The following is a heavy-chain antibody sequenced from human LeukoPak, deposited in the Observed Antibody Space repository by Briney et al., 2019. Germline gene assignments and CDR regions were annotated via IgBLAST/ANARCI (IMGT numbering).Heavy chain of an antibody. CDR1: GFTFSTYA. CDR3: ARDRSGWYDS. Sequence: GGSLRLSCAASGFTFSTYAMTWVRQAPGKGLEWVPAIGGSTGSTNYADSVKGRFTISRDDSKNTLYLQMNSLRAEDTAVYYCARDRSGWYDSWGQGTLVTVS. V-gene: IGHV3-23*01. D-gene: IGHD3-3*01. CDR2: IGGSTGST. J-gene: IGHJ5*01.